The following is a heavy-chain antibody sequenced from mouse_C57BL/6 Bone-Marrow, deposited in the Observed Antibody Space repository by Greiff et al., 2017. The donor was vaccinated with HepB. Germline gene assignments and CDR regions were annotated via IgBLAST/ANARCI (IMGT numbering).Heavy chain of an antibody. Sequence: EVKLVESEGGLVQPGSSMKLSCTASGFTFSDYYMAWVRQVPEKGLEWVANINYDGSSTYYLDSLKSRFIISRDNAKNILYLQMSSLKSEDTATYYCARGGDGYYVMDYWGQGTSVTVSS. CDR1: GFTFSDYY. D-gene: IGHD2-3*01. CDR2: INYDGSST. J-gene: IGHJ4*01. CDR3: ARGGDGYYVMDY. V-gene: IGHV5-16*01.